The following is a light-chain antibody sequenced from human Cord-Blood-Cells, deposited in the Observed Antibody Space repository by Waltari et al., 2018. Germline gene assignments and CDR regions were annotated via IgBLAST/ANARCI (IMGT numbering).Light chain of an antibody. V-gene: IGKV1-39*01. J-gene: IGKJ3*01. CDR2: AAS. CDR3: QQSYSTPT. CDR1: QSISSY. Sequence: DIQMTQSPSSLSASVGDRVTITCRASQSISSYLNWYQQKQGKAPKLLIYAASSLQSGVPSSFSGSGSGTDFTLTISSLQPEDFATYYCQQSYSTPTFGPGTKVDIK.